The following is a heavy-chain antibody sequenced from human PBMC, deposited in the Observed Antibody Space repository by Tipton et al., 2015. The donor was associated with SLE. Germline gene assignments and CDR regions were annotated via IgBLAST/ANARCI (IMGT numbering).Heavy chain of an antibody. V-gene: IGHV4-39*07. CDR3: ARGAAARDY. D-gene: IGHD6-13*01. Sequence: TLSLTCTVSGGSISSSSYYWGWIRQPPGKGLEWIGSIYYSGSTNHNPSLKSRVTISVDTSKNQFSLKLSSVTAADTAVYYCARGAAARDYWGQGTLVTVSS. CDR2: IYYSGST. CDR1: GGSISSSSYY. J-gene: IGHJ4*02.